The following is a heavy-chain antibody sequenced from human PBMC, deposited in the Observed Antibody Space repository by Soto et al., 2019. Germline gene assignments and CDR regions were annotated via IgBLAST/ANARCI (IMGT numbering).Heavy chain of an antibody. V-gene: IGHV4-4*02. CDR3: ARDVTTPNYYYYGMDV. CDR2: IYHSGST. CDR1: GGSLSSSNW. J-gene: IGHJ6*02. D-gene: IGHD2-15*01. Sequence: LSLPCAVSGGSLSSSNWWSWVRQPPGKGLEWIGEIYHSGSTNYNPSLKSRVTISVDKSKNQFSLKLSSVTAADTAVYYCARDVTTPNYYYYGMDVWGQGTTVTVSS.